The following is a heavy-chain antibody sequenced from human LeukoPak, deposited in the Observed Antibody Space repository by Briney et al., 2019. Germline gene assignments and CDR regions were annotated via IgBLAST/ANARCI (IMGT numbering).Heavy chain of an antibody. CDR1: GGSISSYY. Sequence: SETLSLTCTVSGGSISSYYWSWIRQPPGEGVEWIGYIYYSGSTNYNPSLKSRVTISVDTSKNQFSLKLSSVTAADTAVYYCARTDGYNNLDYWGQGTLVTVSS. CDR2: IYYSGST. CDR3: ARTDGYNNLDY. V-gene: IGHV4-59*01. J-gene: IGHJ4*02. D-gene: IGHD5-12*01.